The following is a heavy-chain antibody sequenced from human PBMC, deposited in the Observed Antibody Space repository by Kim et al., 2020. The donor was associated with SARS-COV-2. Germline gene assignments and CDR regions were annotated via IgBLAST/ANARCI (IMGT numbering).Heavy chain of an antibody. CDR3: ARDRAVAGTDYYYGMDV. Sequence: GGSLRLFCAASGFTFSSYGMHWVRQAPGKGLEWVAVIWYDGSNKYYADSVKGRFTISRDNSKNTLYLQMNSLRAEDTAVYYCARDRAVAGTDYYYGMDVWGQGTTVTVSS. J-gene: IGHJ6*02. CDR2: IWYDGSNK. D-gene: IGHD6-19*01. CDR1: GFTFSSYG. V-gene: IGHV3-33*01.